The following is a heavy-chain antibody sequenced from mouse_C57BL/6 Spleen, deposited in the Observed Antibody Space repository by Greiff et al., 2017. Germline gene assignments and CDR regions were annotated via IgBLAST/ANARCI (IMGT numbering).Heavy chain of an antibody. CDR1: GYTFTSYW. CDR3: ARDGSSLYYYAMDY. J-gene: IGHJ4*01. D-gene: IGHD1-1*01. V-gene: IGHV1-61*01. Sequence: QVQLQQPGAELVRPGSSVKLSCKASGYTFTSYWMDWVKQRPGQGLEWIGNIYPSDSETHYNQKFKDKATLTVDNSSSPAYMQLSSLTSEDSSVYYCARDGSSLYYYAMDYWGQGTSVTVSS. CDR2: IYPSDSET.